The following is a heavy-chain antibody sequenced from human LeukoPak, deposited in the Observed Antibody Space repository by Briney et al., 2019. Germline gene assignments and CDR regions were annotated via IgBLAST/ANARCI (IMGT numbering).Heavy chain of an antibody. CDR2: IYHSGST. Sequence: SETLSLTCTVSGGSISTYYWSWIRQPPGKGLEWIGYIYHSGSTKYNPSLKSRVTISVDTSKNQFSLKLSSVTAADTAVYYCARDGYSGNDGLWGQGTLVAVSS. V-gene: IGHV4-59*01. D-gene: IGHD5-12*01. CDR1: GGSISTYY. CDR3: ARDGYSGNDGL. J-gene: IGHJ4*02.